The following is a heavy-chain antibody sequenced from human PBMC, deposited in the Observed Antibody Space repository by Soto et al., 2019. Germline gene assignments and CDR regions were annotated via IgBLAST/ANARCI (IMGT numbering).Heavy chain of an antibody. CDR2: ISAYNGNT. J-gene: IGHJ6*02. CDR3: ARVTKQWLVKDLRYYYYGMDV. Sequence: ASVKVSCKASGYTFTSYGISWVRQAPGQGLEWMGWISAYNGNTNYAQKLQGRVTMTTDTSTSTAYMELRSLRSDDTAVYYCARVTKQWLVKDLRYYYYGMDVWG. CDR1: GYTFTSYG. V-gene: IGHV1-18*01. D-gene: IGHD6-19*01.